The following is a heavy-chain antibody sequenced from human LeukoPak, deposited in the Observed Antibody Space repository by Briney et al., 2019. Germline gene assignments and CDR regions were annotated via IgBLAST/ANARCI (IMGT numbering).Heavy chain of an antibody. Sequence: PGGSLRLSCAASGSTFSSYSMNWVRQAPGKGLEWVSYISSSSSTIYYADSVKGRFTISRDNAKNSLYLQMNSLRAEDTAVYYCARDRITTPNSMDVWGQGTTVTVSS. D-gene: IGHD1-14*01. CDR2: ISSSSSTI. CDR3: ARDRITTPNSMDV. CDR1: GSTFSSYS. V-gene: IGHV3-48*01. J-gene: IGHJ6*02.